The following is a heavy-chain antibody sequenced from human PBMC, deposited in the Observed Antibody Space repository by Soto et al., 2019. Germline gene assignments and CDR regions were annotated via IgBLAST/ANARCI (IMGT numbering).Heavy chain of an antibody. CDR2: INAGNGNT. CDR3: ARDLEYSSSSGYYYYGMDV. J-gene: IGHJ6*02. CDR1: GYTFTSYA. Sequence: ASVKVSCKASGYTFTSYAMHWVRQAPGQRLEWMGWINAGNGNTKYSQKFQGRVTITRGTSASTAYMELSSLRSEDTAVYYCARDLEYSSSSGYYYYGMDVWGQGTTVTVSS. D-gene: IGHD6-6*01. V-gene: IGHV1-3*01.